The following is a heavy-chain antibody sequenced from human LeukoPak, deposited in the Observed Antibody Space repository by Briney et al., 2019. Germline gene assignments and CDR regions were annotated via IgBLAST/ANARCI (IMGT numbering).Heavy chain of an antibody. CDR1: GSSFSDYG. D-gene: IGHD3-22*01. CDR2: IGSGDHT. V-gene: IGHV3-69-1*01. Sequence: GGSPRLSSDTSGSSFSDYGMNCVPEAPGKRLEWVSSIGSGDHTFYADSVKGRFTISRDNAKNSMYLQMNSLRAEDTAVYYCARGGYPRYWGQGSLVTVSS. CDR3: ARGGYPRY. J-gene: IGHJ4*02.